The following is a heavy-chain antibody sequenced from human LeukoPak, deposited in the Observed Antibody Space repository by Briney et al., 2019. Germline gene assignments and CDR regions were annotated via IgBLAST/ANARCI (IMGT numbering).Heavy chain of an antibody. D-gene: IGHD3-10*01. Sequence: SETLSLTCTVSGYSISSGYYWGWIRQPPGKGLEWIGSMYHGGSTYYNPSLKSRVTISVDTSKNQFSLRLTSVTAADTAVYYCARGDTTARGVWGQGTLVTVSS. CDR3: ARGDTTARGV. CDR1: GYSISSGYY. V-gene: IGHV4-38-2*02. J-gene: IGHJ4*02. CDR2: MYHGGST.